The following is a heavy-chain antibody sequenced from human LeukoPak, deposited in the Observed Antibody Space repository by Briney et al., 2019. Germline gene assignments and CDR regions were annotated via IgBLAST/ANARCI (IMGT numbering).Heavy chain of an antibody. J-gene: IGHJ5*02. CDR1: GFTFSSYG. D-gene: IGHD3-10*01. Sequence: GGSLRLSCAASGFTFSSYGMHWVRQAPGKGLEWVAFIRYDGSNKYHADSVKGRFTISRDNSKNTLYLQMNSLRAEDTAVYYCAKDGEAYGSGSYTWFDPWGQGTLVTVSS. V-gene: IGHV3-30*02. CDR3: AKDGEAYGSGSYTWFDP. CDR2: IRYDGSNK.